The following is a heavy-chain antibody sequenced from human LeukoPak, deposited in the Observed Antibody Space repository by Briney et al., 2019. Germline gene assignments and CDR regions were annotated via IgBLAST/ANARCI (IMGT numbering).Heavy chain of an antibody. Sequence: SQTLSLTCTVSGGSISSGGYYWSWIRQHPGKGLEWIGYIHYSGSTYYNPSLKCRVTISVDTSKNQFSLKLSSVTAADTAVYYCARGRSSSSSAFDYWGLGTLVTVSS. D-gene: IGHD6-6*01. CDR3: ARGRSSSSSAFDY. CDR1: GGSISSGGYY. CDR2: IHYSGST. J-gene: IGHJ4*02. V-gene: IGHV4-31*03.